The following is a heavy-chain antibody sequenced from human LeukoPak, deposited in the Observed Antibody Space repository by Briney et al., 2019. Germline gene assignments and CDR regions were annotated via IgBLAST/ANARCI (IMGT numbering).Heavy chain of an antibody. CDR2: IFYGGSA. CDR1: GGSISNSSFY. CDR3: ARGPHDYGDNPFDY. Sequence: PSETLSLTCTVSGGSISNSSFYWGWIRRPPGKGLEWIGTIFYGGSAYYNPSLKSRVTISVDTSKNQFSLKLSSVTAADTAVYYCARGPHDYGDNPFDYWGQGTLVTVSS. V-gene: IGHV4-39*07. J-gene: IGHJ4*02. D-gene: IGHD4-17*01.